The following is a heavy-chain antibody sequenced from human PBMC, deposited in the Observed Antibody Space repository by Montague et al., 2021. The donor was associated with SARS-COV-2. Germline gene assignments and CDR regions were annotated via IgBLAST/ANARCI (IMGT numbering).Heavy chain of an antibody. V-gene: IGHV4-39*01. J-gene: IGHJ4*02. CDR2: IYHNGKT. D-gene: IGHD1-7*01. CDR1: GDSITNTRYF. Sequence: SQSLSLTCNVSGDSITNTRYFWGWIRQPPGKALEWIGSIYHNGKTYYNPSLERRALLSIDTSKNQFSLRLSSVIASDTAVYLCAVELNYFFDYWGQGFLVSVSS. CDR3: AVELNYFFDY.